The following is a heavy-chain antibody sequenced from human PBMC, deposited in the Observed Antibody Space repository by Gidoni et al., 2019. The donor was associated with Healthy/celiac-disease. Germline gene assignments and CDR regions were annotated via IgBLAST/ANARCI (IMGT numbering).Heavy chain of an antibody. J-gene: IGHJ4*01. D-gene: IGHD3-10*01. CDR3: ARAVWCGEFRLDY. CDR2: INHSGST. V-gene: IGHV4-34*01. CDR1: GGSFGGYY. Sequence: QVQLQLWRPGLLKPSETLSLPCAVYGGSFGGYYWSWLRQLPAKGLEWIGEINHSGSTNYNPSLKGRVTISVDTSKKQFSLKLGSVSAADTAVYYCARAVWCGEFRLDYWGQGTLVTVSS.